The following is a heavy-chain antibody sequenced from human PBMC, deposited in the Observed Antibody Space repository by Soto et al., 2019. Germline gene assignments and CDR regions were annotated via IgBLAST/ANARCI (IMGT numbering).Heavy chain of an antibody. J-gene: IGHJ3*02. CDR2: IKSKTDGGTT. V-gene: IGHV3-15*07. Sequence: GGSLRLSCAASGFTFSNAWMNWVRQAPGKGLEWVGRIKSKTDGGTTDYAAPVKGRFTISRDDSKNTLYLQMNSLKTGDTAVYYCTGRAGYCSSTSCGHDDAFDIWGQGTMVTVSS. CDR3: TGRAGYCSSTSCGHDDAFDI. CDR1: GFTFSNAW. D-gene: IGHD2-2*01.